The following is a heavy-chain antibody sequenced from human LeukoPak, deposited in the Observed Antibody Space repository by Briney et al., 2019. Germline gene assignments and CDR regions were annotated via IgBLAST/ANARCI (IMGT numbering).Heavy chain of an antibody. J-gene: IGHJ4*02. CDR2: INPNSGGT. D-gene: IGHD3-22*01. CDR3: ARGALITKLPGKDGY. CDR1: GYTFTGYY. V-gene: IGHV1-2*02. Sequence: ASVKVSCKASGYTFTGYYMHWVRQAPGQGLEWMGWINPNSGGTNYAQKFQGRVTMTRDTSISTAYMELSRLRSDDTAVYYCARGALITKLPGKDGYWGQGTLVTVSS.